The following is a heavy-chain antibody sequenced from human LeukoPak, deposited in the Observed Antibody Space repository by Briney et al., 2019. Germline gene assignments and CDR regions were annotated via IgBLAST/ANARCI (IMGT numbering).Heavy chain of an antibody. Sequence: GGSLRLSCEASGFIFSDYNMNWVRQAPGKGLEWVGRIRSKANSYATAYAASVKGRFTVSRDDSKNTAYLQMNSLKTEDTAVYYCTRVAARPSGWGQGTLVTVSS. V-gene: IGHV3-73*01. CDR1: GFIFSDYN. J-gene: IGHJ4*02. CDR2: IRSKANSYAT. D-gene: IGHD6-6*01. CDR3: TRVAARPSG.